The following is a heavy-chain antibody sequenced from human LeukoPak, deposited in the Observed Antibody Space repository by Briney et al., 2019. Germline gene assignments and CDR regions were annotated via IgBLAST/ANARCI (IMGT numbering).Heavy chain of an antibody. J-gene: IGHJ4*02. CDR1: GFTFSSFA. V-gene: IGHV3-23*01. D-gene: IGHD6-13*01. CDR3: AIFRWGSTWYYADH. Sequence: PGGSLRLSCAASGFTFSSFALSWVRQAPGKGLEWVSHIHYSPGYTYYADSVRGRFTISRDNSKNTLYLQMNSLTADDTAVYYCAIFRWGSTWYYADHWGQGTLVTVSS. CDR2: IHYSPGYT.